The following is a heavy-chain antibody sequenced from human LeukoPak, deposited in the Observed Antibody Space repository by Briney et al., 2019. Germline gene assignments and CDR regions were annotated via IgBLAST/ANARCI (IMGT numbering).Heavy chain of an antibody. CDR2: INHSGST. Sequence: PSETLSLTCAVYGGSFSGYYWSWIRQPPGKGLEWIGEINHSGSTNYNPSLKSRVTISVDTSKNQFSLKLSSVTAADTAVYYCVRDGYSVYDGLWGQGTLVTVSS. CDR3: VRDGYSVYDGL. D-gene: IGHD5/OR15-5a*01. V-gene: IGHV4-34*01. J-gene: IGHJ4*02. CDR1: GGSFSGYY.